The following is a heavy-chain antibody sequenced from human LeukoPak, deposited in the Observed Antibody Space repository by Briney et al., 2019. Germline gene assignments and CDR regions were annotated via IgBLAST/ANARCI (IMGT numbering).Heavy chain of an antibody. Sequence: PGRSLRLSCAASGFTFDDYAMHWVRQAPGKGLEWVSGISWNSGSIGYADSVKGRFTISRDNAKNSLYLQMNSLRAEDTALYYCAKDTYYYDSSGYVAFDIWGQGTMVTVSS. V-gene: IGHV3-9*01. J-gene: IGHJ3*02. CDR3: AKDTYYYDSSGYVAFDI. CDR2: ISWNSGSI. D-gene: IGHD3-22*01. CDR1: GFTFDDYA.